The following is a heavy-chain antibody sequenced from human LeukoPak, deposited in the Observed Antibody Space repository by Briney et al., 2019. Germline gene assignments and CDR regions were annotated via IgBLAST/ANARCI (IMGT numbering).Heavy chain of an antibody. J-gene: IGHJ5*02. CDR3: ARGVLRYFDWLYG. CDR2: IIPIFGTA. Sequence: SVKVSCKASGGTFSSYAISWVRQAPGQGLEWMGGIIPIFGTANYAQKFQGRVTITADESTSTAYMELSSLGSEDTAVYYCARGVLRYFDWLYGWGQGTLVTVSS. V-gene: IGHV1-69*13. D-gene: IGHD3-9*01. CDR1: GGTFSSYA.